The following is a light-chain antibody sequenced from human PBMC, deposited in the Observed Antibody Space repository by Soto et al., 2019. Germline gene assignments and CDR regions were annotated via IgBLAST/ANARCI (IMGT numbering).Light chain of an antibody. V-gene: IGKV1-9*01. J-gene: IGKJ3*01. Sequence: DIQLTQXPXFLSASVGDRVTITCRASQGIGSYLAWYQQKPGKAPKLLIYAASTLQSGVPSRFSGSGSGTEFPLTISSLQPEDFATYYCQQLNSYPPFFGPGTKVDIK. CDR2: AAS. CDR1: QGIGSY. CDR3: QQLNSYPPF.